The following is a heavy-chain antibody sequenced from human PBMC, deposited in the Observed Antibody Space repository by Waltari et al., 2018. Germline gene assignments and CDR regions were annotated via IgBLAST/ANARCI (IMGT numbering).Heavy chain of an antibody. J-gene: IGHJ1*01. CDR1: GGSISSSSYY. CDR3: ARDMDSSSWYIYFQH. CDR2: IYYSGST. V-gene: IGHV4-39*07. Sequence: QLQLQESGPGLVKPSETLSLTCTVSGGSISSSSYYWGWIRQPPGKGLEWIGSIYYSGSTYYNPSLQSRVTISVDTSKNQFSLKLSSVTAADTAVYYCARDMDSSSWYIYFQHWGQGTLVTVSS. D-gene: IGHD6-13*01.